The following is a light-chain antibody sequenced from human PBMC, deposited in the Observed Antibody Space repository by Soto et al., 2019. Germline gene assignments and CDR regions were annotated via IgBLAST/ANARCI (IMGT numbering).Light chain of an antibody. CDR3: QQYNNWPRT. CDR1: QSVSSN. V-gene: IGKV3-15*01. CDR2: GAS. Sequence: EIVMTQSPATLSVSPGERATLSCRASQSVSSNLAWYQQKTGQPPRILIYGASTRATGIPARFSGSRSGTEFTLTISRLQSEDFSVYYCQQYNNWPRTFGQGTKVDIK. J-gene: IGKJ1*01.